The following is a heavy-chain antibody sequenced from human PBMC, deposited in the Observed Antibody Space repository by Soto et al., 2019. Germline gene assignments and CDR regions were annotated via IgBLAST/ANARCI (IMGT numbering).Heavy chain of an antibody. CDR2: ISGYNGDT. CDR3: ARPPIHMITFGGVIAPPPDY. Sequence: ASVKVSCKASGYTFTSYGISWVRQAPGQGLEWMGWISGYNGDTNYAQKLQGRVTMTTDTSTNTAYMELRSLRAEDTAVYYCARPPIHMITFGGVIAPPPDYWGQGTLVTVSS. D-gene: IGHD3-16*02. J-gene: IGHJ4*02. V-gene: IGHV1-18*04. CDR1: GYTFTSYG.